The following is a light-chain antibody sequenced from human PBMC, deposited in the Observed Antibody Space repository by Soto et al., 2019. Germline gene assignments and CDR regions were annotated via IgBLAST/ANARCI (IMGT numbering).Light chain of an antibody. J-gene: IGKJ3*01. CDR3: QQYGSSPPKFT. Sequence: EIVLTQSPGTLSLSPGERATLSCRASQSVNSNYLAWYQQRPGQAPRLLIFGASYRATGIPDRFSGSGSGTDFTLTISKLEPEDFAGYYCQQYGSSPPKFTFGPGTKVDSK. CDR1: QSVNSNY. CDR2: GAS. V-gene: IGKV3-20*01.